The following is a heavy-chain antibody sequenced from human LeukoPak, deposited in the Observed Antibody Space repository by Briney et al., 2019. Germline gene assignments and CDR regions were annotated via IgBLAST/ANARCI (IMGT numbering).Heavy chain of an antibody. V-gene: IGHV3-30*18. CDR3: ANTVKTGTGAFDI. J-gene: IGHJ3*02. D-gene: IGHD1-1*01. CDR2: ISYDGSNK. Sequence: PGGSLRLSCAASGFTFSSYSMNWVRQAPGKGLEWVAVISYDGSNKYYADSVKGRFTISRDNSKNTLYLQMNSLRAEDTAVYYCANTVKTGTGAFDIWGQGTMVTVSS. CDR1: GFTFSSYS.